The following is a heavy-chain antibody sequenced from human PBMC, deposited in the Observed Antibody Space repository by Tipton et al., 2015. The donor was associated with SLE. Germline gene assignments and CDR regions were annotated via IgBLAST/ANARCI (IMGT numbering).Heavy chain of an antibody. V-gene: IGHV4-4*07. CDR1: GGSISFGY. CDR3: ARGSDGEYVRYFDV. J-gene: IGHJ2*01. Sequence: TLSLTCTVSGGSISFGYCSWIRQSAGRGLEWIGRNYSSGDRDYNPSLRSRVTMSIDASQNRVSLRLKSVSAADTAVYYCARGSDGEYVRYFDVWGPGTLVTVSS. D-gene: IGHD4-17*01. CDR2: NYSSGDR.